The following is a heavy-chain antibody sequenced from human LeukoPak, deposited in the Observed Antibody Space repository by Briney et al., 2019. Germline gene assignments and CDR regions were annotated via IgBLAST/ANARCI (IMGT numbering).Heavy chain of an antibody. CDR2: ISGSGGST. V-gene: IGHV3-23*01. J-gene: IGHJ3*02. CDR3: AKELLWFGELLSDDAFDI. CDR1: GFTFSSYA. Sequence: GGSLRLSCAASGFTFSSYAMSWVRQAPGKGLEWVSAISGSGGSTYYADSVKGRFTISRDNSKNTVYLQMNSLRVEDTAVYYCAKELLWFGELLSDDAFDIWGQGTMVTVSS. D-gene: IGHD3-10*01.